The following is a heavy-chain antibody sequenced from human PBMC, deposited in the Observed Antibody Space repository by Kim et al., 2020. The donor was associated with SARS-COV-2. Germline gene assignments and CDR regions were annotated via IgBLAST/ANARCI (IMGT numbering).Heavy chain of an antibody. V-gene: IGHV4-59*13. J-gene: IGHJ5*01. D-gene: IGHD3-10*01. CDR3: ARNFRSYYGSGSYFPNWF. CDR1: GGSISSYY. CDR2: IYYGGST. Sequence: SETLSLTCTVSGGSISSYYWSWIRQPPGKGLEWIGYIYYGGSTNYNPSLKSRVTISVDTSKNQFSLKLSSVTAADTAVYYCARNFRSYYGSGSYFPNWF.